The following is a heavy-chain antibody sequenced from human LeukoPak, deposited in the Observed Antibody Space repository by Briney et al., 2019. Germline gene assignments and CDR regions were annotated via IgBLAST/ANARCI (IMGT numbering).Heavy chain of an antibody. D-gene: IGHD4-23*01. CDR1: GLTFSNYA. CDR2: TSGSGDYT. Sequence: GGSLRLSCVASGLTFSNYAMSWVRQAPGKGLQWVSATSGSGDYTYYADSVKGRFTISRDNSKNTLYLQMNSLRAEDTAVYYCARVRELPYYYYMDVWGKGTTVTVSS. J-gene: IGHJ6*03. V-gene: IGHV3-23*01. CDR3: ARVRELPYYYYMDV.